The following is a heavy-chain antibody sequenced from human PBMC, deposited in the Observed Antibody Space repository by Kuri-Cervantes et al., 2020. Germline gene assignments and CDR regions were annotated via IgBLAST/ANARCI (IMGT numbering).Heavy chain of an antibody. V-gene: IGHV4-34*01. J-gene: IGHJ5*02. D-gene: IGHD2-2*01. Sequence: SETLSLTCAVYGGSFSGHYWSWIRQPPGKGLEWIGEINHSGSTNYNPSLKSRVTISVDTSKNQFSLKLSSVTAADTAVYYCARAFVVVPFSWFDPWGQGTLVTVSS. CDR3: ARAFVVVPFSWFDP. CDR2: INHSGST. CDR1: GGSFSGHY.